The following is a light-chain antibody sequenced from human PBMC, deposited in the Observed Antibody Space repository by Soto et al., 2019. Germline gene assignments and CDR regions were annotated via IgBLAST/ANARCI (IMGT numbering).Light chain of an antibody. CDR1: QSVTSNY. J-gene: IGKJ5*01. CDR2: GAS. CDR3: QQRYNWPIT. Sequence: EIYLTQSPGTLSLSPGERATLSCRASQSVTSNYVAWYQQKPGQAPRLLLFGASIRDTGIPARFSGSGSGRDFTLTISSLEPEDFSVYYCQQRYNWPITFGQGTRLEIK. V-gene: IGKV3D-20*02.